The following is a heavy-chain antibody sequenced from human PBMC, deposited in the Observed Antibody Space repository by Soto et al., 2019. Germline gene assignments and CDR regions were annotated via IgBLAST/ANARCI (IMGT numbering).Heavy chain of an antibody. CDR3: AKDRERWLQFLLMV. V-gene: IGHV3-30*18. CDR2: ISYDGSNK. J-gene: IGHJ4*02. Sequence: GGSLRLSWAASGFTFSSYGMRWVRPAPGKGLEWVAVISYDGSNKYYADSVKGRFIISRDNSKNTLYLQMNSLRAEDTAVYYCAKDRERWLQFLLMVWGQGTLVTVSS. D-gene: IGHD5-12*01. CDR1: GFTFSSYG.